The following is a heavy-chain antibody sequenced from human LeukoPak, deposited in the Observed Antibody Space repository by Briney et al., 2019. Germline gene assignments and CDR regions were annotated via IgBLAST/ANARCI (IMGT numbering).Heavy chain of an antibody. CDR3: ARDAARGYCSSTSCYSYYYGMDV. CDR1: GFTFSSYA. J-gene: IGHJ6*02. Sequence: GRSLRLSCAASGFTFSSYAMHWVRQAPGKGLEWVAVISYDGSNKYYADSVKGRFTISRDNAKNSLYLQMNSLRAEDTAVYYCARDAARGYCSSTSCYSYYYGMDVWGQGTTVTVSS. D-gene: IGHD2-2*01. CDR2: ISYDGSNK. V-gene: IGHV3-30-3*01.